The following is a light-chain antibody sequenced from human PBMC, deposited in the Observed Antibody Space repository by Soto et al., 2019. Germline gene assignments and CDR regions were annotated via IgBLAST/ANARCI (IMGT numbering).Light chain of an antibody. V-gene: IGLV2-14*01. J-gene: IGLJ2*01. CDR2: EVS. Sequence: QSVLTQPASVSGSPGQSITISCTGTSSDVGGYNYVSWYQQHPGKAPKLMIYEVSNRPSGVSNRFAGSKSGNTASLTISGLPAEDEADYYCSSDTSSSVVFGGGTKLTVL. CDR3: SSDTSSSVV. CDR1: SSDVGGYNY.